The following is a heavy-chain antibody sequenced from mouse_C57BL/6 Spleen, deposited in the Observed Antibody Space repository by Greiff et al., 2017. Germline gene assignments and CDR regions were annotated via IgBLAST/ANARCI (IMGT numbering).Heavy chain of an antibody. V-gene: IGHV2-2*01. CDR3: ARNLGDGYSSYYYAMDY. D-gene: IGHD2-3*01. Sequence: VKLMESGPGLVQPSQSLSITCTVSGFSLTSYGVHWVRQSPGKGLEWLGVIWSGGSTDYNAAFISRLSISKDNSKSQVFFKMNSLQADDTAIYYCARNLGDGYSSYYYAMDYWGQGTSVTVSS. CDR2: IWSGGST. J-gene: IGHJ4*01. CDR1: GFSLTSYG.